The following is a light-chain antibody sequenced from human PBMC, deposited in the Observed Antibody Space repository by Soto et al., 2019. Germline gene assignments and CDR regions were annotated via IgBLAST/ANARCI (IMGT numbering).Light chain of an antibody. CDR3: QQYGSSPQRLT. Sequence: EIVLTQSPGTLSLSPGERATLSCRASQSVSSSYLAWYQQKPGQAPRLLIYGASSRATGIPDRFSCSGSGTDFNLTISRLEPEDFAVYYCQQYGSSPQRLTFGGGTKVEIK. J-gene: IGKJ4*01. V-gene: IGKV3-20*01. CDR1: QSVSSSY. CDR2: GAS.